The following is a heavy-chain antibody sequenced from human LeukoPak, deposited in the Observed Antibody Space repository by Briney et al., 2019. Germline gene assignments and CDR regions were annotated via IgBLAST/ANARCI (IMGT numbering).Heavy chain of an antibody. CDR2: ISYDGSNK. V-gene: IGHV3-30-3*01. D-gene: IGHD5-18*01. CDR3: ARDFLVAYSYGPPVGFDY. Sequence: PGGSLRLSCAASGFTFSSYAMHWVRQAPGKGLEWVAVISYDGSNKYYADSVKGRFTISRDNSKNTLYLQMNSLRAEDTAVYYCARDFLVAYSYGPPVGFDYWGQGTLVTVSS. J-gene: IGHJ4*02. CDR1: GFTFSSYA.